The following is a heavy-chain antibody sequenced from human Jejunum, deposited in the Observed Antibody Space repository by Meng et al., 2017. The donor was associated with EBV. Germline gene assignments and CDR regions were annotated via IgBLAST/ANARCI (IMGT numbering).Heavy chain of an antibody. J-gene: IGHJ4*02. Sequence: QTPLKESSPTLVKPTQTLTLTCTFSGFLLSTSGVGVGWIRQPPGKALEWLAVIYWGDDKRYSPSLKSRLTITKDTSKNQVVLTMTNMDPVDTATYYCAHIEGGGNSGFLDYWGQGTLVTVSS. CDR1: GFLLSTSGVG. V-gene: IGHV2-5*02. D-gene: IGHD4-23*01. CDR2: IYWGDDK. CDR3: AHIEGGGNSGFLDY.